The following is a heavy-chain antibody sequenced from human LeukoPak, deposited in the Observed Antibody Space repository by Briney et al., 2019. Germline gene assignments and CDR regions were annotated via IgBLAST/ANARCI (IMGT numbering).Heavy chain of an antibody. CDR2: FDPEDGET. V-gene: IGHV1-24*01. CDR3: ARGCPYCGGDCFTY. J-gene: IGHJ4*02. Sequence: GASVKVSCKVSGYTLTELSMHWVRQAPGKGLEWMGGFDPEDGETIYAQKFQGRVTMTEDKSTSTAYMELSSLRSEDTAVYYCARGCPYCGGDCFTYWGQGTLVTVSP. D-gene: IGHD2-21*02. CDR1: GYTLTELS.